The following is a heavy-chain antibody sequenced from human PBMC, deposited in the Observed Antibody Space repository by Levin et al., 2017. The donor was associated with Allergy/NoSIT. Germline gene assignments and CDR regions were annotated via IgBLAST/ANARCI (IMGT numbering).Heavy chain of an antibody. J-gene: IGHJ5*02. D-gene: IGHD3-3*01. Sequence: SQTLSLPCAVYGGSFRGYYWSWIRQPPGKGLEWIGEINHSGSTNYNPSLKSRVTISVDTSKNQFSLKLSSVTAADTAVYYCARGYDFWSNPWFDPWGQGTLVTVSS. CDR2: INHSGST. CDR3: ARGYDFWSNPWFDP. V-gene: IGHV4-34*01. CDR1: GGSFRGYY.